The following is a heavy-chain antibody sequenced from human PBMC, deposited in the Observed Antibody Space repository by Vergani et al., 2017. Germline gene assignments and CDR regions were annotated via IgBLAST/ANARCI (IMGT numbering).Heavy chain of an antibody. J-gene: IGHJ4*02. D-gene: IGHD3-22*01. CDR2: IYYSGST. CDR3: ARLRMHYYDMRADFDY. Sequence: QVQLQQWGAGLLKPSETLSLTCAVYGGSFSGYYWSWIRQPPGKGLEWIGSIYYSGSTYYNPSLKSRVTISVDTSKNQFSLKLSSVTAADTAVYYCARLRMHYYDMRADFDYWGQGTLVTVSS. V-gene: IGHV4-34*01. CDR1: GGSFSGYY.